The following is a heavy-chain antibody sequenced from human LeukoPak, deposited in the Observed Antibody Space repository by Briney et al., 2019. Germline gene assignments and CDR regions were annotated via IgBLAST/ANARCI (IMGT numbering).Heavy chain of an antibody. Sequence: ASVKVSCKVSGYTLTELSMHWVRQAPGKGLEWMGGFDPEDGETIYAQKFQGRVTMTEDTSTDTAYMELSSLRSEDTAVYYCATSSSRIGGMIDDAFDVWGQGTMVTVSS. CDR1: GYTLTELS. CDR3: ATSSSRIGGMIDDAFDV. CDR2: FDPEDGET. D-gene: IGHD3-22*01. J-gene: IGHJ3*01. V-gene: IGHV1-24*01.